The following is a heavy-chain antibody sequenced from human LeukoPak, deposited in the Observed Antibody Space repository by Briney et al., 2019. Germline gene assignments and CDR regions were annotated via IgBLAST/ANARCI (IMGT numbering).Heavy chain of an antibody. J-gene: IGHJ2*01. CDR1: GGSISSYY. CDR2: IYYSGST. CDR3: ARDRLDGAAAGWYFDL. V-gene: IGHV4-59*06. D-gene: IGHD6-13*01. Sequence: SETLSLTCTVSGGSISSYYWSWIRQPAEKGLEWIGYIYYSGSTYYNPSLKSRVTISVDTSKNQFSLKLSSVTAADTAVYYCARDRLDGAAAGWYFDLWGRGTLVTVSS.